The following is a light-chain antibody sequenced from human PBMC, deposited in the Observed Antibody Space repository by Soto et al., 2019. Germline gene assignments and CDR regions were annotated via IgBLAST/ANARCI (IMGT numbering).Light chain of an antibody. CDR3: TSYTCSTPFYV. CDR2: DVY. J-gene: IGLJ1*01. CDR1: SSDVGGYNY. V-gene: IGLV2-14*01. Sequence: QSVLTQPASVSGSPGQSITISCTGTSSDVGGYNYVSWYQQHPGKAPKLMIYDVYNRPSGVSHRFSGSKSGDTASLTISGLQAEDEADYYCTSYTCSTPFYVFVTGTRSPP.